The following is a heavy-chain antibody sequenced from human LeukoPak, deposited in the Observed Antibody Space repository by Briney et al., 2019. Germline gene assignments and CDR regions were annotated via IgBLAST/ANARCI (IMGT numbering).Heavy chain of an antibody. CDR3: AREGTDSGSYPDY. CDR2: ISYDGSNK. J-gene: IGHJ4*02. D-gene: IGHD1-26*01. Sequence: GGSLRLSCAASGFTFSSYAMHWVRQAPGKGLEWVAVISYDGSNKYYADSVKGRFTLSRDNSKNTLYLQMNSLRAEDTAVYYCAREGTDSGSYPDYWGQGTLVTVSS. V-gene: IGHV3-30-3*01. CDR1: GFTFSSYA.